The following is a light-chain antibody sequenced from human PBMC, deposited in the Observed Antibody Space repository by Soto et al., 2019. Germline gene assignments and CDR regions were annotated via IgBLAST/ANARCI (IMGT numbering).Light chain of an antibody. Sequence: EIVMTQSPATLSVSPGERVTLSCRASQSVSTNLARYQQKPGQAPRPLIYGASTRATGVPARFSGSGSGTEFTLTISSLQSEDFAVYYCQHYNNLWGFGGGTKVEIK. CDR3: QHYNNLWG. CDR2: GAS. CDR1: QSVSTN. V-gene: IGKV3-15*01. J-gene: IGKJ4*01.